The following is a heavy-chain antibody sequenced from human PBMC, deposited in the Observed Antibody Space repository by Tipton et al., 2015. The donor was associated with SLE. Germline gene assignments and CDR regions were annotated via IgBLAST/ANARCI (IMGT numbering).Heavy chain of an antibody. J-gene: IGHJ5*01. CDR2: INSDGSST. V-gene: IGHV3-74*01. CDR3: AKDQLAILYSGDWFDP. CDR1: GFTFSSYW. D-gene: IGHD1-26*01. Sequence: SLRLSCAASGFTFSSYWMHWVRQAPGKGLVWVSRINSDGSSTSYADSVKGRFTISRDNAKNTLYLQMNSLRAEDAAVYYCAKDQLAILYSGDWFDPWGQGTTVTVSS.